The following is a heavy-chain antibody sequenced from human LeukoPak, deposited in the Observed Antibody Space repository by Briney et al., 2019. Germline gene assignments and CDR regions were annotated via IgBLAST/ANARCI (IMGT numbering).Heavy chain of an antibody. V-gene: IGHV4-39*07. CDR1: GGSISSSSYY. Sequence: PSETLSLTCTVSGGSISSSSYYWGWIRQPPGKGLEWIGSIYYSGSTYYNPSLKSRVTISVDTSKNQFSLKLSSVTAADTAVYYCARSNVRGIRWGQGTLVTVSS. CDR3: ARSNVRGIR. D-gene: IGHD6-6*01. CDR2: IYYSGST. J-gene: IGHJ4*02.